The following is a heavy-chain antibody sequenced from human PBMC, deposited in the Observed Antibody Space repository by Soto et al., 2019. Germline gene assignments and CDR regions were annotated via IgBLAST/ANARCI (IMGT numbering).Heavy chain of an antibody. CDR1: GYTFTNFG. CDR3: ASGGTTLDD. D-gene: IGHD4-17*01. CDR2: ISAYNGNT. Sequence: QVQLVQSGAEVKKPGASVKVSCKASGYTFTNFGISWVRQAPGQGLEWMGWISAYNGNTNYAQKFQGRVTMTTDTPTSTAYMEVRSLRFDDTSVYYCASGGTTLDDWGQGTLVTVSS. V-gene: IGHV1-18*01. J-gene: IGHJ4*02.